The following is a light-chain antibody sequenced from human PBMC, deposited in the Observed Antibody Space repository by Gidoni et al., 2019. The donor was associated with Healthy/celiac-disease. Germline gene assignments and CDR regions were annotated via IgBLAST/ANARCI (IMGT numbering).Light chain of an antibody. V-gene: IGKV1-39*01. J-gene: IGKJ4*01. Sequence: DIQMTQSPPSLSASVGDRVTITCRASQSIRSYLNWYQQKPGKAPKLLIYAASSLQSGVPSRFSGSGSGTDFTLTISSLQPEDFATYYCQQSYSTLLTFGGGTKVEIK. CDR1: QSIRSY. CDR2: AAS. CDR3: QQSYSTLLT.